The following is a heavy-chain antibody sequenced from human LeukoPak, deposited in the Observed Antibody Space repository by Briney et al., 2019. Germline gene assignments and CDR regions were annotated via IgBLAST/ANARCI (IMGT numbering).Heavy chain of an antibody. J-gene: IGHJ5*02. CDR3: ARRHYYGSGSYYTNWFDP. D-gene: IGHD3-10*01. V-gene: IGHV3-23*01. CDR2: ISGSGGST. Sequence: PGGSLRLSCAASGFTFSSYAMSWVRQAPGKGLEWVSAISGSGGSTYYADSVKGRFTISRDNSKNTLYLQMNSLRAEDTAVYYCARRHYYGSGSYYTNWFDPWGQGTLVTVSS. CDR1: GFTFSSYA.